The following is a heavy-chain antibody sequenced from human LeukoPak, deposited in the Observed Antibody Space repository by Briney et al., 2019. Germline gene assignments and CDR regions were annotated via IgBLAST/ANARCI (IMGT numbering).Heavy chain of an antibody. J-gene: IGHJ4*02. Sequence: SETLSLTCTVSGGSISSYYWSWIRQPPGKGLEWIGYIYYSGSTNYNPSLKSRVTISVDTSKNQFSLKLSPVTAADTAVYYCARVGGYSYGPSYWGQGTLVTVSS. CDR1: GGSISSYY. CDR3: ARVGGYSYGPSY. CDR2: IYYSGST. V-gene: IGHV4-59*12. D-gene: IGHD5-18*01.